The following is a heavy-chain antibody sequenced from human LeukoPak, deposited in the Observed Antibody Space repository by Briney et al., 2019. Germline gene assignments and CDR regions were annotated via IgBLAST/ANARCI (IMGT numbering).Heavy chain of an antibody. D-gene: IGHD3-3*01. V-gene: IGHV4-30-2*01. J-gene: IGHJ6*02. CDR1: GGSISSGGYS. Sequence: PSETLSLTCAVSGGSISSGGYSWSWIRQPPGKGLEWIGYIYHSGSTYYNPSLKSRVTISVDRSKNQFSLKLSSVTAADTAVYYCARFWSGYYRGVNYYYGMDVWGQGTTVTVSS. CDR2: IYHSGST. CDR3: ARFWSGYYRGVNYYYGMDV.